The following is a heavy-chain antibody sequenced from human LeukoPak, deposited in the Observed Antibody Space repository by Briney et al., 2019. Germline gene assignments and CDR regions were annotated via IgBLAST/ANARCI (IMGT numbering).Heavy chain of an antibody. V-gene: IGHV3-9*01. CDR2: ISWNSGSI. CDR3: AKDRRMEYTSSSGNWFDP. J-gene: IGHJ5*02. CDR1: GFTFDDYA. Sequence: GRSLRLSCAASGFTFDDYAMHWVRQAPGKGLEWVSGISWNSGSIGYADSVKGRFTISRDNAKNSLYLQMNSLRAEDTALYYCAKDRRMEYTSSSGNWFDPWGQGTPVTVPS. D-gene: IGHD6-6*01.